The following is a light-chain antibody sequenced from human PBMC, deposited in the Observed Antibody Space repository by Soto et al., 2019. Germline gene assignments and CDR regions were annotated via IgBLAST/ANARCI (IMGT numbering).Light chain of an antibody. CDR3: QPYDNPPLT. J-gene: IGKJ4*01. CDR1: QDIANY. V-gene: IGKV1-33*01. Sequence: DIQMTESGSARSASVGDRVTTTCQASQDIANYLNWYQQKAGRAPKFLIYDASNLETGVPSRFSGSGSGTDFTLTISSLQPEDTAPYYCQPYDNPPLTFGGGTKVDIK. CDR2: DAS.